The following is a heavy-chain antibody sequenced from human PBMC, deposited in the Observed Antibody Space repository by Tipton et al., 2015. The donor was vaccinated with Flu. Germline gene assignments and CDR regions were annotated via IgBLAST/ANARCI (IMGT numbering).Heavy chain of an antibody. Sequence: SLRLSCAASGFTFSSYFMNWVRRAPGKGLEWVSSISSDGSRMYYAGSVGGQFTISRDDAKNSLYLQMTSLRAEDTAVYYCTRFGITMTTFRRGFDPWGQGTLVPASS. D-gene: IGHD3-3*01. CDR2: ISSDGSRM. CDR3: TRFGITMTTFRRGFDP. V-gene: IGHV3-21*03. J-gene: IGHJ5*02. CDR1: GFTFSSYF.